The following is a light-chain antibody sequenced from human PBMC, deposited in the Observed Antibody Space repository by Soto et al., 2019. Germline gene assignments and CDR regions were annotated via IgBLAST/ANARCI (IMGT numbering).Light chain of an antibody. CDR3: QQYNNWPPAIT. CDR2: GAS. V-gene: IGKV3-15*01. Sequence: EIVLTQSPATLSLSPVERATLSCRASQTISSYLAWYQQKPGQAPRLLIYGASTRATGIPARFSGSGSGTDFTLTISSLQSEDFAVYYCQQYNNWPPAITFGQGTRLEIK. CDR1: QTISSY. J-gene: IGKJ5*01.